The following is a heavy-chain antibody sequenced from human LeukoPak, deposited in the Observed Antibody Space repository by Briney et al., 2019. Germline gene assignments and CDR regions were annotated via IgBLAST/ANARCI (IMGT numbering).Heavy chain of an antibody. Sequence: PSETLSLTCTVSGGSISSYYWSWIRQPPGKGLEWIGYIYYSGSTNYNPSLKSRVTITVDTSKNQFSLKLSSVTAADTAVYYCARDSGGYLRYYYYYMDVWGKRTTVTVSS. J-gene: IGHJ6*03. CDR3: ARDSGGYLRYYYYYMDV. D-gene: IGHD1-26*01. CDR1: GGSISSYY. CDR2: IYYSGST. V-gene: IGHV4-59*01.